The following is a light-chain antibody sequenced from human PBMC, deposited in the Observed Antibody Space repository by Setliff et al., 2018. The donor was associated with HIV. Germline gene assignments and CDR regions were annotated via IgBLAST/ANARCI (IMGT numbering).Light chain of an antibody. Sequence: LTQPASVSGSPGQSITISCIGTSSDVGGYDFVSWYQQRPGKAPKLIIFDVSERPSGVSHRFSGSKSGNTASLTISGLQTEDEADYFCASYRSPATYVFGSGTKVTVL. CDR3: ASYRSPATYV. CDR1: SSDVGGYDF. CDR2: DVS. J-gene: IGLJ1*01. V-gene: IGLV2-14*03.